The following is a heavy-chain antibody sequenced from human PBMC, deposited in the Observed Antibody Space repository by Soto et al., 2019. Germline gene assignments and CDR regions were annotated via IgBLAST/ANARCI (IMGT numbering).Heavy chain of an antibody. CDR1: GYTLTYLS. Sequence: ASVKVSCKVSGYTLTYLSMHWVRQAPGKGLEWMGGFDPEDGETIYAQKFQGRVTMTEDTSTDTAYMELSSLRSGDTAVYYCATYYYGSGSYSGIDPWGQGTLVTVSS. V-gene: IGHV1-24*01. CDR2: FDPEDGET. J-gene: IGHJ5*02. D-gene: IGHD3-10*01. CDR3: ATYYYGSGSYSGIDP.